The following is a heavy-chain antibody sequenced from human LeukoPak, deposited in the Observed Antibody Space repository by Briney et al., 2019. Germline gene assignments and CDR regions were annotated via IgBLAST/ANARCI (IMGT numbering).Heavy chain of an antibody. Sequence: GRSLRLSCAASGFTFSSYAMHWVRQAPGKGLEWVAVISYDGSNKYYADSVKGRFTISRDNSKNTLYLQMNSLRAEDTAVYYCASRSSVPGTGPGWGQGTLVTVSS. J-gene: IGHJ4*02. CDR2: ISYDGSNK. V-gene: IGHV3-30-3*01. CDR3: ASRSSVPGTGPG. D-gene: IGHD6-13*01. CDR1: GFTFSSYA.